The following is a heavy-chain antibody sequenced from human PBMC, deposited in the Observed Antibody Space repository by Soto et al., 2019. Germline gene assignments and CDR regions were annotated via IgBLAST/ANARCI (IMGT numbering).Heavy chain of an antibody. V-gene: IGHV4-31*03. CDR3: AIGGAGIQLWLGGRDV. Sequence: QVQLQESGPGLVKPSQTLSLTCTVSGGSISSGGYYWSWIRQHPGKGLEWIGYIYYSGSTYYNPSLKGRVTISVDTSKNQFSLKLSSVTAADTAVYYCAIGGAGIQLWLGGRDVWGQGTTVTVSS. CDR1: GGSISSGGYY. D-gene: IGHD5-18*01. CDR2: IYYSGST. J-gene: IGHJ6*02.